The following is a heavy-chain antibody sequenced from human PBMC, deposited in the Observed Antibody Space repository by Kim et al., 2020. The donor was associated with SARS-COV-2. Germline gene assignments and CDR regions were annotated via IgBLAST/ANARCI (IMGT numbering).Heavy chain of an antibody. Sequence: LKSRVTISVDTSKNQFSLKLSSVPAADTAVYYCARASERYSYGYDAELDYWGQGTLVTVSS. V-gene: IGHV4-30-2*04. J-gene: IGHJ4*02. D-gene: IGHD5-18*01. CDR3: ARASERYSYGYDAELDY.